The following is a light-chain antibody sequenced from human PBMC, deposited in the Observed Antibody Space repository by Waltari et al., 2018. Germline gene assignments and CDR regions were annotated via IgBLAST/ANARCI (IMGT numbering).Light chain of an antibody. CDR2: DVN. CDR3: ISYAGAMSGNVV. Sequence: SALTQPASVSGSLGQSITLSCTGTTSDIGRYNYVAWYQQHPGKPPKLVIHDVNNRPSGVSVRCSGSKSGNTASLTISGRQAGDEADYDGISYAGAMSGNVVVGGGTKLTVL. CDR1: TSDIGRYNY. V-gene: IGLV2-14*03. J-gene: IGLJ2*01.